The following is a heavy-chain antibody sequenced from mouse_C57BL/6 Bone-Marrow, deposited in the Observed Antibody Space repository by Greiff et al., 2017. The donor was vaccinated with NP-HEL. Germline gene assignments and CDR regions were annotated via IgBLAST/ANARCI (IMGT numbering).Heavy chain of an antibody. CDR1: GYTFTDYY. CDR2: INPNNGGT. D-gene: IGHD2-3*01. J-gene: IGHJ1*03. V-gene: IGHV1-26*01. CDR3: ARLDGYYLYWYFDV. Sequence: EVQLQQSGPELVKPGASVKISCKASGYTFTDYYMNWVKQSHGKSLEWIGDINPNNGGTSYNQKFKGKATLTVDKSSSTAYMELRSLTSEDSAVYYCARLDGYYLYWYFDVWGTGTTVTVSS.